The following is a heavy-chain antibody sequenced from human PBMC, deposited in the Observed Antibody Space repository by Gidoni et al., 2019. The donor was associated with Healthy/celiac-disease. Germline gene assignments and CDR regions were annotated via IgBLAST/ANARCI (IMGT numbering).Heavy chain of an antibody. Sequence: EVQLVESGGGLVQPGRSLRLSCAASGFTFDDYAMHWVRQPPGRGLEWVSGISWNSGSIGYADSVKGRFTISRDNPKNSLFLQMNSLRAEDTALYYCAKEVYTTSSWSGLFDYWGQGTLVTVSS. CDR3: AKEVYTTSSWSGLFDY. J-gene: IGHJ4*02. CDR1: GFTFDDYA. D-gene: IGHD6-6*01. CDR2: ISWNSGSI. V-gene: IGHV3-9*01.